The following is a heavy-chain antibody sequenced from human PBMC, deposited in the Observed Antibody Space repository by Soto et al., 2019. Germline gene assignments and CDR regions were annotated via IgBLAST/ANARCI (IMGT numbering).Heavy chain of an antibody. CDR2: INSDGSIT. J-gene: IGHJ4*02. CDR1: GITFSTYW. Sequence: PGGSLRLSCSASGITFSTYWMHWVRQIPGKGLVWVSRINSDGSITTYADFVKGRFTISRDNAEKTLFLQMNSLRDEDTAVYYCARGRFLEWSPYDYWGQGTVVTVSS. V-gene: IGHV3-74*01. D-gene: IGHD3-3*01. CDR3: ARGRFLEWSPYDY.